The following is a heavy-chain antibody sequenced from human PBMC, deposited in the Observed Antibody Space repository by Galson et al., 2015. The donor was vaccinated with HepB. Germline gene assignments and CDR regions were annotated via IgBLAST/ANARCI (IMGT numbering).Heavy chain of an antibody. D-gene: IGHD3-22*01. V-gene: IGHV3-74*03. CDR1: GFTFNNYK. CDR3: GRSRGASGYHYDY. CDR2: IDSDERGT. J-gene: IGHJ4*02. Sequence: SLRLSCAATSGFTFNNYKIHWVRHVPGKGLVCVAYIDSDERGTKYADSVKGRFTISRDNARNTVFLQMNSLRVEDTAVYFCGRSRGASGYHYDYWGQGTLVAVSS.